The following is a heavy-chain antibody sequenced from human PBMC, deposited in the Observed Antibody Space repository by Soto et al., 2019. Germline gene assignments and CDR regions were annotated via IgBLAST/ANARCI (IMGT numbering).Heavy chain of an antibody. J-gene: IGHJ4*02. D-gene: IGHD3-3*01. CDR1: GFSFSSFA. Sequence: EVHLLQSGGGLVQPGGSLRLSCAASGFSFSSFALSWVRQSPGKGLEWVAAVSGRGGDTYYANSVKGRFTISRDNSQKTLFLQMNSLRAEDSAIYYWAKDPNYDFWSGFSAVYFDYWGQGTLVTVSS. CDR2: VSGRGGDT. V-gene: IGHV3-23*01. CDR3: AKDPNYDFWSGFSAVYFDY.